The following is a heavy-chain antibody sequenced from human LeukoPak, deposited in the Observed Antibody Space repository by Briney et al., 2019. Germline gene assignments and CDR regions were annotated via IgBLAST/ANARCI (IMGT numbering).Heavy chain of an antibody. CDR3: ARDRIAVAGRFDY. D-gene: IGHD6-19*01. Sequence: ASVKVSCKAFGYTFTSNYMHWVRQAPGQGPEWMGVISPSGGSTTYAQKFQGRVTITADKSTSTAYMELSSLRSEDTAVYYCARDRIAVAGRFDYWGQGTLVTVSS. J-gene: IGHJ4*02. CDR2: ISPSGGST. V-gene: IGHV1-46*01. CDR1: GYTFTSNY.